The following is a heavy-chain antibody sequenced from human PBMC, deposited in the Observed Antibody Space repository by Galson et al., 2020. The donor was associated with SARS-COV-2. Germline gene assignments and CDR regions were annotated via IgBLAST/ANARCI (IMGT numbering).Heavy chain of an antibody. J-gene: IGHJ4*02. D-gene: IGHD5-18*01. CDR3: ARGASGYSYG. Sequence: GESLKISCAASGFTFSSYSMNWVRQAPGKGLEWVSRINSDGSTTTYADSVKGRFTISRDNAKNTLYLQMNSLRAEDTAVYYCARGASGYSYGWGQGTLVTVSS. CDR2: INSDGSTT. V-gene: IGHV3-74*01. CDR1: GFTFSSYS.